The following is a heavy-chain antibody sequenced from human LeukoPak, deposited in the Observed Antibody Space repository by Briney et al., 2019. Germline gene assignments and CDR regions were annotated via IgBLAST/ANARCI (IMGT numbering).Heavy chain of an antibody. J-gene: IGHJ2*01. CDR1: GFTFSSYS. CDR2: ISYDGSNK. D-gene: IGHD2-8*01. V-gene: IGHV3-30*18. CDR3: AKGVLQTRNWYFAL. Sequence: PGGSLRLSCAASGFTFSSYSIHWVRQAPGKGLEWVAVISYDGSNKYYADSAKGRFPISRDNSKNTLYLEMNSLRTEDTAVYYCAKGVLQTRNWYFALWGRGTLVTVSS.